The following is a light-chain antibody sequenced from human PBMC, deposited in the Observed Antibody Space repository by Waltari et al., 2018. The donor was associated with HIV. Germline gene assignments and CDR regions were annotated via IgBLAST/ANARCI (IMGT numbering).Light chain of an antibody. CDR2: ENT. V-gene: IGLV6-57*04. J-gene: IGLJ2*01. CDR3: QSYFSSNDVI. CDR1: SGRIPSNY. Sequence: NFMLTQPHSVSESPGKTVTISCTRSSGRIPSNYVQWYRQRPGSAPTTVIYENTQRPSGVPDRLSGSIDSSSNSASLTISGLETEDEADYYCQSYFSSNDVIFGGGTKLTVL.